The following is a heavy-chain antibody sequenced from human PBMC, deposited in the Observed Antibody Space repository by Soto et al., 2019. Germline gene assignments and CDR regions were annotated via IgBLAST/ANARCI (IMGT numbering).Heavy chain of an antibody. CDR3: AKASPYCSSTSCYERDAFDI. CDR1: GFTFSSYG. Sequence: GGSLRLSCAASGFTFSSYGMHWVRQAPGKGLEWVAVISYDGSNKYYADSVKGRFTISRDNSKNTLYLQMNSLRAEDTAVYYCAKASPYCSSTSCYERDAFDIWGQGTMVTVSS. J-gene: IGHJ3*02. D-gene: IGHD2-2*01. V-gene: IGHV3-30*18. CDR2: ISYDGSNK.